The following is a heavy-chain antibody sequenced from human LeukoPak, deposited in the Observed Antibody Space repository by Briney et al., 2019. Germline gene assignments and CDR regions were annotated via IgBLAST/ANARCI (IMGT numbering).Heavy chain of an antibody. J-gene: IGHJ4*02. CDR1: GFTFSSYA. V-gene: IGHV3-23*01. CDR3: AKASAMIVVVSKHFDY. Sequence: PGGSLRLSCAASGFTFSSYAMSWVRQAPGKGLEWVSDISGSGGSTYYADSVKGRFTISRDNSKNTLYLQMNRLRAEDTAVYYCAKASAMIVVVSKHFDYWGQGTLVTVSS. CDR2: ISGSGGST. D-gene: IGHD3-22*01.